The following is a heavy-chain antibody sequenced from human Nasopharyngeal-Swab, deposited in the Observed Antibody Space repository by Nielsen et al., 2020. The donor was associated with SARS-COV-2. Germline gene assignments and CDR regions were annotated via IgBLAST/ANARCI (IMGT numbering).Heavy chain of an antibody. CDR3: VRSSSWYYFDY. CDR2: IYYNGNT. J-gene: IGHJ4*02. Sequence: SETLSLTCTLSGDSIAHSTFYWGWVRPPPGKGLGWVGSIYYNGNTHQNPSLKSRLTISVDKSKNQFSLQLSSVTAADTAVYYCVRSSSWYYFDYWAQGTQVTVSS. D-gene: IGHD6-13*01. CDR1: GDSIAHSTFY. V-gene: IGHV4-39*01.